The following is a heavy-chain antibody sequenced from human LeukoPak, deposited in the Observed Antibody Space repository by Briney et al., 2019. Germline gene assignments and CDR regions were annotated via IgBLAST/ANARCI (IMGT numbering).Heavy chain of an antibody. J-gene: IGHJ4*02. CDR3: ASLQRGITMVRGVSSIRDY. D-gene: IGHD3-10*01. CDR2: INPNSGGT. CDR1: GYTFTGYH. Sequence: ASVKVSCKASGYTFTGYHMHWVRQAPGQGLEWMGWINPNSGGTNYAQKFQGRVTMTRDTSISTAYMELSRLRSDDTAVYYCASLQRGITMVRGVSSIRDYWGQGTLVTVSS. V-gene: IGHV1-2*02.